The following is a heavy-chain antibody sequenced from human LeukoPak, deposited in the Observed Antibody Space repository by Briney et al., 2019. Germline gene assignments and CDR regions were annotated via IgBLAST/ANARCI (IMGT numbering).Heavy chain of an antibody. V-gene: IGHV4-59*01. CDR1: GGSISSYY. CDR3: ARGPREDIVVVVAAGHWYFDL. J-gene: IGHJ2*01. CDR2: IYYSGST. Sequence: SETLSLTXTVSGGSISSYYWSWIRQPPGKGLEWIGYIYYSGSTNYNPSLKSRVTISVDTSKNQFSLKLSSVTAADTAVYYRARGPREDIVVVVAAGHWYFDLWGRGTLVTVSS. D-gene: IGHD2-15*01.